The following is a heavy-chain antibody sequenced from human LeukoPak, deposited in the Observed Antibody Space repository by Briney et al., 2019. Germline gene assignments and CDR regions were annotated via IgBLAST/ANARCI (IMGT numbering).Heavy chain of an antibody. D-gene: IGHD3-22*01. CDR2: ISGSGGST. CDR1: GFTFSSYA. J-gene: IGHJ3*02. V-gene: IGHV3-23*01. Sequence: GGSLRLSCAASGFTFSSYAMSWVRQAPGKGLEWVSAISGSGGSTYYADSVKGRFTISRDNSKNTLYLQMNSLRAEDTAVYYCASRITMIVVYAFDTWGQGTMVTVSS. CDR3: ASRITMIVVYAFDT.